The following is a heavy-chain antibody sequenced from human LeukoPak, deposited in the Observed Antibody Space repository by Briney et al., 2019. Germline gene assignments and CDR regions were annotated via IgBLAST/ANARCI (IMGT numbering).Heavy chain of an antibody. D-gene: IGHD2-2*01. CDR3: AKERACGASSCVAYYFDS. J-gene: IGHJ4*02. Sequence: GGSLRLSCAASGVTFSNDGMDWVRQAPGQGLEWVSSISASGTYIWYADSVKGRFTISRDNAKSSLYLQMDSLRAEDTAVYYCAKERACGASSCVAYYFDSWGQGTLVTVPS. V-gene: IGHV3-21*01. CDR2: ISASGTYI. CDR1: GVTFSNDG.